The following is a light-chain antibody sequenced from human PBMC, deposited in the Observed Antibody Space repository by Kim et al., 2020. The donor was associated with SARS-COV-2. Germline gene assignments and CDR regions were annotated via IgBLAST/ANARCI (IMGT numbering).Light chain of an antibody. CDR1: SSNIGANYD. V-gene: IGLV1-40*01. Sequence: RVTIYCTGTSSNIGANYDVHWYQDLPGTAPKLLIYANDNRPSGVPDRFSGSKSDTSASLAITGLQAEDEADYYGQSYDSRLSGWIFGGGTQLTVL. J-gene: IGLJ2*01. CDR2: AND. CDR3: QSYDSRLSGWI.